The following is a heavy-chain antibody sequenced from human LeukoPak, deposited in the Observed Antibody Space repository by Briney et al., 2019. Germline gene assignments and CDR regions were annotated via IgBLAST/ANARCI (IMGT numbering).Heavy chain of an antibody. Sequence: GGSLILSCAASGFTFSSYSMNWVRQAPGKGLHWVSYINNAANSFYYADSVKGRFTNSRDNAKNALYLQMNNLTVDDTGRYYCASGYSRSKWGQGTLVTVSS. CDR3: ASGYSRSK. D-gene: IGHD6-13*01. CDR1: GFTFSSYS. CDR2: INNAANSF. V-gene: IGHV3-48*04. J-gene: IGHJ4*02.